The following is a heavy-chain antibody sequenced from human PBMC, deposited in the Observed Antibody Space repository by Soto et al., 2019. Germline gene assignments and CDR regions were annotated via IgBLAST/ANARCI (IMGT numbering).Heavy chain of an antibody. Sequence: PGGSLRLSCAASGFTVSSNYMSWVRQAPGKGLEWVSVIYSGGSTYYADSVKGRFTISRDNSKNTLYIQMNSLRAEDTVVYYCAFATRRVVSALFDCWGQGTQVTV. CDR2: IYSGGST. CDR1: GFTVSSNY. J-gene: IGHJ4*02. D-gene: IGHD2-21*01. V-gene: IGHV3-66*01. CDR3: AFATRRVVSALFDC.